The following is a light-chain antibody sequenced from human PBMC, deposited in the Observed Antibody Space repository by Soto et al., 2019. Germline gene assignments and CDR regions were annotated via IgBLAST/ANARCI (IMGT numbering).Light chain of an antibody. CDR2: AAS. CDR3: QQNYSATWT. CDR1: QGISTY. Sequence: DIQMTQSPSTLSASVGDRVTITCLASQGISTYLNWYQQKPGKAPKLLIYAASTLQSGVPSRFSGSASETDCTLTISSLQPEDFATYSCQQNYSATWTLGQGTKVDIK. V-gene: IGKV1-39*01. J-gene: IGKJ1*01.